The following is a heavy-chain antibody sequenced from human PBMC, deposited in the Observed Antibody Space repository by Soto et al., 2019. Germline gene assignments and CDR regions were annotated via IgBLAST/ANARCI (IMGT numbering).Heavy chain of an antibody. CDR3: ARDASGMFDP. V-gene: IGHV4-59*01. Sequence: PSETLSLTCTVSGGSISSYYWSWIRQPPGKGLEWIGYIYYSGSTNYNPSLKSRVTISVDTSKNQFSLKLSSVTAADTAVYYCARDASGMFDPWGQGTLVTVSS. D-gene: IGHD3-10*01. CDR1: GGSISSYY. J-gene: IGHJ5*02. CDR2: IYYSGST.